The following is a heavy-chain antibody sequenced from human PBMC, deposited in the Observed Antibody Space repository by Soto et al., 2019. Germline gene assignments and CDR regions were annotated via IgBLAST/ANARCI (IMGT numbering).Heavy chain of an antibody. V-gene: IGHV4-59*08. CDR2: IYYSGST. CDR1: GGSISSYY. Sequence: ASETLSLTCTVAGGSISSYYWSWIRQPPGKGLEYIGYIYYSGSTNYNPSLKSRVTIYVDTSKNQFSLKLSSVTAADTAVYYCARHTPAISISDHWGQGTLVTVSS. D-gene: IGHD2-15*01. J-gene: IGHJ4*02. CDR3: ARHTPAISISDH.